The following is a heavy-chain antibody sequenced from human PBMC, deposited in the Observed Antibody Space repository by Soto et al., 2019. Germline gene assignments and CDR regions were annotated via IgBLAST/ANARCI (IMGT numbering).Heavy chain of an antibody. D-gene: IGHD3-10*01. J-gene: IGHJ3*02. V-gene: IGHV4-39*07. CDR3: TSKFGQLLADAFDI. CDR1: GGYISRSSYY. CDR2: IYHSGST. Sequence: PSETLSLTCTVSGGYISRSSYYWGWIRQPPGKGLEWIGEIYHSGSTIYNPSLQSRVTLSVDKSKNEFSLKMSSVTAADTAVYYCTSKFGQLLADAFDIWGQGTMVTVSS.